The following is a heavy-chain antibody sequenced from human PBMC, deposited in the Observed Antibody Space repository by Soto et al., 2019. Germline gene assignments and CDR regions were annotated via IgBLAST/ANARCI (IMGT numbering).Heavy chain of an antibody. Sequence: GASVKVSCKASGYTFTNFGISWVRQAPGQGLEWMGGIIPIFGTANYAQKFQGRVTITADESTSTAYMELSSLRSEDTAVYYCARGRTTGTTGGFDYWGQGTLVTVSS. J-gene: IGHJ4*02. D-gene: IGHD1-1*01. V-gene: IGHV1-69*13. CDR2: IIPIFGTA. CDR3: ARGRTTGTTGGFDY. CDR1: GYTFTNFG.